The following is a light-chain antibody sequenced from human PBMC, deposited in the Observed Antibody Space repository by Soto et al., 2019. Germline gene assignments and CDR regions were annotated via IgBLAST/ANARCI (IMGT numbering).Light chain of an antibody. CDR1: QGISSW. CDR3: QQANSFPIT. J-gene: IGKJ5*01. V-gene: IGKV1-12*01. CDR2: AAS. Sequence: DIQMTQSPSSESASVGDRVTITCRASQGISSWLAWYQKKPGKAPNLLIYAASSLQSGVPSRFSGSESGTDFTLTISSLQPEDCAIYFCQQANSFPITFGQGTRLEIK.